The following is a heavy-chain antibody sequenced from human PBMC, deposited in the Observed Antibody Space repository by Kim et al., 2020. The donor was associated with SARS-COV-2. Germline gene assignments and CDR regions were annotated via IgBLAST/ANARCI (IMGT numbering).Heavy chain of an antibody. CDR2: FGPEEGET. CDR3: STDIRMGSSWYSS. Sequence: ASVKVSCKVSGYTLTELSMHWLRQAPGKGLEWMGGFGPEEGETIYAQKFQGRVTMTEDTSTDTAYMELSSLRSEDTAVYYFSTDIRMGSSWYSSWGQGTLVTVSS. V-gene: IGHV1-24*01. D-gene: IGHD6-13*01. J-gene: IGHJ5*02. CDR1: GYTLTELS.